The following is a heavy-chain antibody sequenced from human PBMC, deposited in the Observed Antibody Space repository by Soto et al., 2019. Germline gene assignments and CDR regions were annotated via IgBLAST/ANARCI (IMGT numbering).Heavy chain of an antibody. J-gene: IGHJ5*02. V-gene: IGHV4-38-2*01. D-gene: IGHD3-3*01. CDR3: AARGYDFWSGYYTPVGHWFDP. CDR1: GYSISSGYY. CDR2: IYHSGST. Sequence: SETLSLTCAVSGYSISSGYYWGWIRQPPGKGLEWIGSIYHSGSTYYNPSLKSRVTISVDTSKNQFSLKLSSVTAADTAVYYCAARGYDFWSGYYTPVGHWFDPWGQGTLVTVSS.